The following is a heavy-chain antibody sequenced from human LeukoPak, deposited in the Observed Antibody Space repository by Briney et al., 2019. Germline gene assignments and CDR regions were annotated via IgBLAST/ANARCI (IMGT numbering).Heavy chain of an antibody. J-gene: IGHJ1*01. D-gene: IGHD6-19*01. Sequence: PGGSLRLSCAASGFTFDDYGMSWVRQAPGKGLEWVSGINWNGGSTGYADSVKGRFTISRDNAKNSLYLQMNSLRAEDTALYYCARPLSGIAVADAEHFQHWGQGTLVTVSS. V-gene: IGHV3-20*04. CDR3: ARPLSGIAVADAEHFQH. CDR1: GFTFDDYG. CDR2: INWNGGST.